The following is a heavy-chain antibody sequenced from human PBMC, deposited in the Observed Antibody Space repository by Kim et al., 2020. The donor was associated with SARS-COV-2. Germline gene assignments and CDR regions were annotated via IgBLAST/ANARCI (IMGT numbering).Heavy chain of an antibody. V-gene: IGHV3-11*01. CDR2: ISSSGSTI. CDR1: GFTFSDYY. D-gene: IGHD3-22*01. J-gene: IGHJ4*02. Sequence: GGSLRLSCAASGFTFSDYYMSWIRQAPGKGLEWVSYISSSGSTIYYADSVKGRFTISRDNAKNSLYLQMNSLRAEDTAVYYCARGRSYYYDSSGYLVYWGQGTLVTVSS. CDR3: ARGRSYYYDSSGYLVY.